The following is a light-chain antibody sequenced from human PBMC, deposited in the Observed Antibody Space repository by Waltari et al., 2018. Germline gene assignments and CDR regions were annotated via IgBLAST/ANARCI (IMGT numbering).Light chain of an antibody. V-gene: IGKV1-33*01. J-gene: IGKJ5*01. CDR1: HDITNY. CDR3: QQYDNLPS. Sequence: DIQMTQSPSSLSASVGDRVTITCQASHDITNYLNWYQHKPGKAPKLLIYDASTLQTGVSSRFSGGGSGTHFTFTIRSLQPEDIATYYCQQYDNLPSFGQGTRLEIK. CDR2: DAS.